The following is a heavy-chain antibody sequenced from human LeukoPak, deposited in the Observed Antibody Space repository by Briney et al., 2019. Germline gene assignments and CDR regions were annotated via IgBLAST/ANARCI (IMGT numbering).Heavy chain of an antibody. D-gene: IGHD3-22*01. CDR2: INHSGST. CDR3: ARKWYYDSRVDY. V-gene: IGHV4-34*01. J-gene: IGHJ4*02. Sequence: SETLPLTCAVYGGSFSGYYWSWIRQPPGKGLQWIGEINHSGSTNYNPSLKSRVTISVDTSKNQFSLKLSSVTAADTAVYYCARKWYYDSRVDYWGQGTLVTVSS. CDR1: GGSFSGYY.